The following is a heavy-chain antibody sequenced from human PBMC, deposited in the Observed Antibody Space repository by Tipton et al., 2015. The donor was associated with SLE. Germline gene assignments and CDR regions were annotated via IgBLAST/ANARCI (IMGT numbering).Heavy chain of an antibody. CDR3: ARLTTLASFYS. V-gene: IGHV4-34*01. D-gene: IGHD3-22*01. J-gene: IGHJ4*02. Sequence: TLSLTCAVYGGSFSGYYWSWIRQPPGKGLEWVGTSYYRGKTFYNPSLQSRVTISLDPSKNQFSLRLSSVTAADTAVYYCARLTTLASFYSWGQGTRVTVSS. CDR2: SYYRGKT. CDR1: GGSFSGYY.